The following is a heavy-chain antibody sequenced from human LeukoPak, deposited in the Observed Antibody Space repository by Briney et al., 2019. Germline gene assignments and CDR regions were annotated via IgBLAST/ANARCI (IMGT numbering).Heavy chain of an antibody. J-gene: IGHJ4*02. Sequence: PGGSLRLSCAASGFTFSSYGMHWVRQAPGKGLEWVAVISYDGSNKYYADSVKGRFTISRDNSKNTLYLQMNSLRADDTAVYYCAKDLWKADYWGQGTLVTVSS. D-gene: IGHD3-3*01. CDR1: GFTFSSYG. CDR3: AKDLWKADY. CDR2: ISYDGSNK. V-gene: IGHV3-30*18.